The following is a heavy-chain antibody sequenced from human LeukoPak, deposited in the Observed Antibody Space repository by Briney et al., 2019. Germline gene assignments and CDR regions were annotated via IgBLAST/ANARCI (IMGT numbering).Heavy chain of an antibody. V-gene: IGHV3-15*01. J-gene: IGHJ3*02. Sequence: NPGGSLRLSCAASGFIFSDAWMTWVRQAPGKGLEWVGRIKRKADGGPTDYAAPVQGRFTISRDDSKNTLYLQMNSPKIEDTAVYFCSTNQALDIWGQGTKVTVSS. CDR1: GFIFSDAW. CDR2: IKRKADGGPT. CDR3: STNQALDI.